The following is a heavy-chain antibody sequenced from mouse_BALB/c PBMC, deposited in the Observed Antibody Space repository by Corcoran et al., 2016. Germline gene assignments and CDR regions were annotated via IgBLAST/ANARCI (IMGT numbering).Heavy chain of an antibody. CDR1: GFNIKDTY. CDR3: AYGNYY. V-gene: IGHV14-3*02. J-gene: IGHJ2*01. CDR2: IDPANGNT. D-gene: IGHD2-1*01. Sequence: EVQLQQSGAELVKPGASVKLSCTASGFNIKDTYMHWVKQRPEQGLEWIGRIDPANGNTIYDPKFQGKATITADTSANTAYLQVSSLTSEDTAVYYCAYGNYYWVQGTTLAVSS.